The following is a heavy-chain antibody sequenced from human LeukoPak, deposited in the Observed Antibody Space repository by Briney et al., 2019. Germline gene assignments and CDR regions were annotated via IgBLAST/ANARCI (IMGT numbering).Heavy chain of an antibody. CDR3: ARDNSVGDNAWWFDP. D-gene: IGHD1-26*01. Sequence: GASVKVSCKASGYTFTSYYMHWVRQAPGQGLEWMGIINPSGGSTSYAQKFQGRVTMTRDMSTSTAYMELSSLRSEDTAIYYCARDNSVGDNAWWFDPWGQGTLVTVSS. CDR2: INPSGGST. CDR1: GYTFTSYY. J-gene: IGHJ5*02. V-gene: IGHV1-46*01.